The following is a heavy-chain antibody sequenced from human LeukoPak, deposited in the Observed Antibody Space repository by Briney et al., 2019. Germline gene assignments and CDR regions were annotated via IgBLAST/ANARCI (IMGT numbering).Heavy chain of an antibody. CDR2: IYYSGST. Sequence: SETLSLTCTVSSGSISRSSYYWGWIRQPPGKGLEWIGSIYYSGSTYYNPSLKSRVTISVDTSKNQFSLKLSSVTAADTAVYYCARVITMVRGVTFYFDYWGQGTLVTVSS. J-gene: IGHJ4*02. CDR1: SGSISRSSYY. D-gene: IGHD3-10*01. V-gene: IGHV4-39*01. CDR3: ARVITMVRGVTFYFDY.